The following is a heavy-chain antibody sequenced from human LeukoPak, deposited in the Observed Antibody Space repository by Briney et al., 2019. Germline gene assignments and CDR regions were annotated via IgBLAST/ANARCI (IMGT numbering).Heavy chain of an antibody. V-gene: IGHV4-34*01. Sequence: GSLRLSCAASGFTFSSYAMSWVRQAPGKGLEWVGEINHSGSTNYNPSLKSRVTMSVDTSKNQFSLKLSSVTAADTAAYYCARSNYVWGSYRPRQSDAFDIWGQGTMVTVSS. CDR3: ARSNYVWGSYRPRQSDAFDI. J-gene: IGHJ3*02. D-gene: IGHD3-16*02. CDR1: GFTFSSYA. CDR2: INHSGST.